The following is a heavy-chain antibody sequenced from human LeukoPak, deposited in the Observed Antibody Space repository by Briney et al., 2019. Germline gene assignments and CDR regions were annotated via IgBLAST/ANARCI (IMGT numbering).Heavy chain of an antibody. CDR2: IYHSGST. D-gene: IGHD3-10*01. CDR1: GGSISSSSYY. J-gene: IGHJ6*03. CDR3: AREVNGSGSYYNMDYYYYYMDV. Sequence: SETQSLTCTVSGGSISSSSYYWGWIRQPPGKGLEWIGSIYHSGSTYYNPSLKSRVTISVGTSKNQFSLKLSSVTAADTAVYYCAREVNGSGSYYNMDYYYYYMDVWGKGTTVTVSS. V-gene: IGHV4-39*07.